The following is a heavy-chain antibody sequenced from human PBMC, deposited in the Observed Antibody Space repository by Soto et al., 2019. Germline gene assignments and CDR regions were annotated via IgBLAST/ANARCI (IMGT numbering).Heavy chain of an antibody. V-gene: IGHV1-69*04. J-gene: IGHJ3*02. CDR2: IIPILGIA. CDR1: GGTFSSYT. Sequence: ASVKVSCKASGGTFSSYTISWVRQAPGQGLEWMGRIIPILGIANYAQKFQGRVTITADKSTSTAYMELSSLRSEDTAVYYCARDRGYCSSTSCGVDIWGQGTMVTVSS. CDR3: ARDRGYCSSTSCGVDI. D-gene: IGHD2-2*01.